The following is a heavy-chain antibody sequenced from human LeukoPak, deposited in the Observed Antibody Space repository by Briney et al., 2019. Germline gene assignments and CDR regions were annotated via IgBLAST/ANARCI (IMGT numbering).Heavy chain of an antibody. CDR3: ARDPTWFGELLSLPFDY. D-gene: IGHD3-10*01. CDR1: GFTFSSYA. J-gene: IGHJ4*02. V-gene: IGHV3-30*04. CDR2: ISYDGSNK. Sequence: GGSLRLSYAASGFTFSSYAMHWVRQAPGKGLEWVAVISYDGSNKYYADSVKGRFTISRDNSKNTLYLQMNSLRAEDTAVYYCARDPTWFGELLSLPFDYWGQGTLVTVSS.